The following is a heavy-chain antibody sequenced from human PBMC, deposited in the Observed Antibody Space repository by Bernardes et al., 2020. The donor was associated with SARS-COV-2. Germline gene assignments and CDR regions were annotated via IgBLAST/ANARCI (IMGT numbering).Heavy chain of an antibody. D-gene: IGHD2-15*01. CDR1: GFTASNNY. CDR3: ARDRPGDCSGGTCYGGKAFDI. CDR2: IYSGGST. Sequence: GGSLRLSCAASGFTASNNYMSWVRQAPGKGLEWVSVIYSGGSTYYADSVKGRFTISRDNVKNTMYLQMNSLRGEDTAVYYCARDRPGDCSGGTCYGGKAFDIWGQGTMVTVSS. J-gene: IGHJ3*02. V-gene: IGHV3-53*01.